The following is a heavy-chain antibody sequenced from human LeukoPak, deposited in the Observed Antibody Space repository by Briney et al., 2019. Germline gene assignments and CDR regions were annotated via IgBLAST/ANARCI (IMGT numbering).Heavy chain of an antibody. CDR3: ARAGGVPAAISAVYYYMDV. V-gene: IGHV4-59*01. CDR1: GGSLSSYY. D-gene: IGHD2-2*02. J-gene: IGHJ6*03. Sequence: SETLSLTCTVSGGSLSSYYWSWIRQPPGKGLEGIGYIYYSGSTDYNPSLKSRVSISVDTSKNQFSLKLSSVTAADTAVYYCARAGGVPAAISAVYYYMDVWGKGTTVTISS. CDR2: IYYSGST.